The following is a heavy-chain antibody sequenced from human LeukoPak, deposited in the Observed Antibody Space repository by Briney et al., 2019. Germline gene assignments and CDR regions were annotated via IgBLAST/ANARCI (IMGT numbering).Heavy chain of an antibody. V-gene: IGHV3-21*01. Sequence: PGGSLRLSCAASGFTFSSYSMNWVRQAPGKGLEWVSSISSSSSYIYYADSVKGRFTISRDNAKNSLYLQMNSLRAEDTAVYYCARYYDCGGDCYSEYWGQGTLVTVSS. CDR1: GFTFSSYS. CDR3: ARYYDCGGDCYSEY. CDR2: ISSSSSYI. J-gene: IGHJ4*02. D-gene: IGHD2-21*02.